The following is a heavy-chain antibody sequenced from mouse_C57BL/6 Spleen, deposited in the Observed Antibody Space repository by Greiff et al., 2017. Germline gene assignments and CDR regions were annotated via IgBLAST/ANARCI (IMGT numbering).Heavy chain of an antibody. Sequence: EVKLVESGPELVKPGASVKISCKASGYTFTDYYMNWVKQSHGKSLEWIGDINPNNGGTSYNQKFKGKATLTVDKSSSTAYMELRSLTSEDSAVYYCASPSYYSKYYAMDYWGQGTSVTVSS. CDR3: ASPSYYSKYYAMDY. V-gene: IGHV1-26*01. CDR2: INPNNGGT. J-gene: IGHJ4*01. CDR1: GYTFTDYY. D-gene: IGHD2-5*01.